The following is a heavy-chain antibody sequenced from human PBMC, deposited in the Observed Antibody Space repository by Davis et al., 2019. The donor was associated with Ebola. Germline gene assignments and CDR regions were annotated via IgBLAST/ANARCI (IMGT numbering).Heavy chain of an antibody. Sequence: GESLKISCAASGFTFSDYYMSWIRQAPGKGLEWVANIKQDGSEKYYVDSVKGRFTISRDNAKNSLYLQMNSLRAEDTAVYYCARAGAVFGVVIPYYYYGMDVWGKGTTVTVSS. CDR1: GFTFSDYY. CDR2: IKQDGSEK. V-gene: IGHV3-7*01. D-gene: IGHD3-3*01. J-gene: IGHJ6*04. CDR3: ARAGAVFGVVIPYYYYGMDV.